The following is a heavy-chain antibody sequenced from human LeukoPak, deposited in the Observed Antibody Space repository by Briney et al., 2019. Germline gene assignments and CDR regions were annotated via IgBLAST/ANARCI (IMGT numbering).Heavy chain of an antibody. CDR3: ARIRWFDP. CDR1: GGSFSGCY. V-gene: IGHV4-34*01. J-gene: IGHJ5*02. CDR2: INHSGST. Sequence: PSETLSLTCAVYGGSFSGCYWSWIRQPPGKGLEWIGEINHSGSTNYNPSLKSRVTISVDTSKNQFSLKLSSVTAADTAVYYCARIRWFDPWGQGTLVTVSS.